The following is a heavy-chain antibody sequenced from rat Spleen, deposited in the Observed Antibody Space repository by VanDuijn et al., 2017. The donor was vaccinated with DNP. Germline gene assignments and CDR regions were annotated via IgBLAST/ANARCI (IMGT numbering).Heavy chain of an antibody. J-gene: IGHJ4*01. Sequence: EVQLVESGGGLVQPGRSLRLSCAASGFTFSDYYMAWVRQAPKKGLEWVAAISPSGSRPYSPDSVKGRFTISRDNAKSTLNLQMNSLRSEDTATYYCTREMIIITPSAMDAWGQGISVTVSS. CDR3: TREMIIITPSAMDA. CDR1: GFTFSDYY. D-gene: IGHD1-12*02. V-gene: IGHV5-22*01. CDR2: ISPSGSRP.